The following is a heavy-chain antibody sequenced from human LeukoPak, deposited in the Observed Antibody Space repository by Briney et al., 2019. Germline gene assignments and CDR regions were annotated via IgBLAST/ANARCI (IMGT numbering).Heavy chain of an antibody. J-gene: IGHJ4*02. CDR3: ARDRYSGYGGYFDY. CDR1: GFTFSSYG. D-gene: IGHD5-12*01. V-gene: IGHV3-33*01. CDR2: IWYDGSNK. Sequence: GRSLSLSCAASGFTFSSYGMHWVRQAPGKGLEWVAVIWYDGSNKYYADSVRGRFTISRDNSKNTLYLQMNSLRAEDTAVYYCARDRYSGYGGYFDYWGQGTLVTVSS.